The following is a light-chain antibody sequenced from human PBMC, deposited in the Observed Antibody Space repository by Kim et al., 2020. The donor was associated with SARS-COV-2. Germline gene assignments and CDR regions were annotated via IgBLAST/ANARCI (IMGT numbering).Light chain of an antibody. Sequence: SQGERATPSCRASQIVRNIYLAWYQQTPGHAPRLLIYGASSRATGIPDRFSGSGSGTDFTLTISRLEAEDFAVYYCQQYASSPSTFGQGTKVDIK. J-gene: IGKJ1*01. V-gene: IGKV3-20*01. CDR3: QQYASSPST. CDR1: QIVRNIY. CDR2: GAS.